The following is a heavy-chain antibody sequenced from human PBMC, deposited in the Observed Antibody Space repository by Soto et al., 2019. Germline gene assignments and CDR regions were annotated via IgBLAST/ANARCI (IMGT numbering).Heavy chain of an antibody. V-gene: IGHV3-74*01. CDR1: GFTFSTYW. J-gene: IGHJ4*02. Sequence: EVQLVESGGDSVQPGGSLRLSCAASGFTFSTYWMHWVRQAPGEGLLWVSRIKGDESTTSSADSVKGRFTISRDNAKNTVYLHMNSLRADDTAVYYCARGAFHKYYVDYWGQGTLVTVSS. D-gene: IGHD3-16*01. CDR3: ARGAFHKYYVDY. CDR2: IKGDESTT.